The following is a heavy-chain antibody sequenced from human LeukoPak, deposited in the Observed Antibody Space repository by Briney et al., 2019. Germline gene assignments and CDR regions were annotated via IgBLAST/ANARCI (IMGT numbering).Heavy chain of an antibody. CDR2: ISVYNGNT. D-gene: IGHD3-22*01. V-gene: IGHV1-18*01. CDR1: GYTFTSYG. J-gene: IGHJ4*02. Sequence: ASVKVSCKASGYTFTSYGINWVRQAPGQGPEWMGWISVYNGNTNYAQKLQGRVTMTTDTSTSTAYMELRSLRSDDTAVYYCARGASTYYDSSDYFDYWGQGTLVTVSS. CDR3: ARGASTYYDSSDYFDY.